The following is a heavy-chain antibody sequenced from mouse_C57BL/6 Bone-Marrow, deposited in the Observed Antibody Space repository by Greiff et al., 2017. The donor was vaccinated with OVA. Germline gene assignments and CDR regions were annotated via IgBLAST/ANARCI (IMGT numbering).Heavy chain of an antibody. V-gene: IGHV3-6*01. CDR2: ISYDGSN. CDR1: GYSITSGYY. D-gene: IGHD2-4*01. J-gene: IGHJ2*01. Sequence: EVHLVESGPGLVKPSQSLSLTCSVTGYSITSGYYWNWIRQFPGNKLEWMGYISYDGSNNYNPSLKNRISITRDTSKNQFFLKLNSVTTEDTATYYCARVFYDYDEEGFDYWGQGTTLTVSS. CDR3: ARVFYDYDEEGFDY.